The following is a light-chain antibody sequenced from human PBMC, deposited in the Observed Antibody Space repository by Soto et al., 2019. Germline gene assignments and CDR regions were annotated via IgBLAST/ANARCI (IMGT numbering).Light chain of an antibody. Sequence: DIQMTQSPSSLSASLGDRVTIPCRARRDIGGWLAWYQQKPGRAPNRLISTASSLNAGVPSRFSGSGSGTDFTLIISSLQPEDFATYICQQANRFPLSFGGGNKVEI. V-gene: IGKV1-12*01. CDR2: TAS. CDR3: QQANRFPLS. J-gene: IGKJ4*01. CDR1: RDIGGW.